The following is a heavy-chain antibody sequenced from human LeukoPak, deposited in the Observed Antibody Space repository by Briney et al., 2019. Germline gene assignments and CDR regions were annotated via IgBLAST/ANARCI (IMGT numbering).Heavy chain of an antibody. J-gene: IGHJ4*02. CDR1: GGSISNYY. D-gene: IGHD3-10*01. CDR3: AREVGDLPFDY. Sequence: PSETLSLTCTVSGGSISNYYWNWIRQFPGKGLEWIGYISHSGSTNYSPSLESRVTISVDPSKNQFSLKVISVTAADAAVYYCAREVGDLPFDYWGQGTLVTVSS. CDR2: ISHSGST. V-gene: IGHV4-59*01.